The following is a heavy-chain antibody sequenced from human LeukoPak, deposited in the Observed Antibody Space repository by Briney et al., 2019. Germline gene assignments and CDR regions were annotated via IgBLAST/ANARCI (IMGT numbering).Heavy chain of an antibody. CDR3: ARGKYDFWSGVYYFDY. CDR1: GFTFSSYW. Sequence: HSGGSLRLSCAASGFTFSSYWMHWVRQAPGKGLVWVSRINSDGSSTSYADSVKGRFTISRDNAKNTLYLQMNSLRAEDTAVYYCARGKYDFWSGVYYFDYWGQGTLVTVSS. CDR2: INSDGSST. D-gene: IGHD3-3*01. V-gene: IGHV3-74*01. J-gene: IGHJ4*02.